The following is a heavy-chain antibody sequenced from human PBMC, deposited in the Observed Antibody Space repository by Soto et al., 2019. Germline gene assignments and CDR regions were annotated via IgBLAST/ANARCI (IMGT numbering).Heavy chain of an antibody. CDR3: AREPYLPMARNDF. CDR2: IYYSGTT. J-gene: IGHJ4*02. Sequence: SETLSLTCTVSGGSISSADFFWTWLRQPPGKGLEWLGYIYYSGTTYYNPSLKGRLIIPIDTSRNQFSLSLNSVTAADTAVYFCAREPYLPMARNDFWGQGAQVTVSS. V-gene: IGHV4-30-4*01. D-gene: IGHD3-10*01. CDR1: GGSISSADFF.